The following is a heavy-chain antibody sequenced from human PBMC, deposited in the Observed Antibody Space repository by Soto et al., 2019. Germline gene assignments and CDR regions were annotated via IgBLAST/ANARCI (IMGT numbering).Heavy chain of an antibody. CDR1: GFTFSSYA. Sequence: EVQLLESGGGLVQPGGSLRLSCAASGFTFSSYAMSWVRQAPGKGLEWVSAISGSGGSTYYADSVKGRFTISRDNSKNTLYLQMNSLRAEDTVVYYCAKGSNIVVVPAGPFDYWGQGTLVTVSS. CDR2: ISGSGGST. D-gene: IGHD2-2*01. V-gene: IGHV3-23*01. J-gene: IGHJ4*02. CDR3: AKGSNIVVVPAGPFDY.